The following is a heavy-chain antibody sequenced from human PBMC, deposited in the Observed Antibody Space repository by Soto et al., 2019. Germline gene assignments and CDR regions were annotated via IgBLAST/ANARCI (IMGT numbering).Heavy chain of an antibody. D-gene: IGHD3-10*01. CDR2: IYWNDDK. CDR3: AHSLPRYYGSGSFDGPFDY. V-gene: IGHV2-5*01. CDR1: GFSLSTSGVG. J-gene: IGHJ4*02. Sequence: ESGPTLVNPTQTLTLTCTFSGFSLSTSGVGVGWIRQPPGKALEWLALIYWNDDKRYSPSLKSRLTITKDTSKNQVVLTMTNMDPVDTATYYCAHSLPRYYGSGSFDGPFDYWGQGTLVTVSS.